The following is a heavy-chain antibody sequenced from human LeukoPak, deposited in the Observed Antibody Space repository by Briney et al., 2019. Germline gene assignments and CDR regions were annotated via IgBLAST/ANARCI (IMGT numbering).Heavy chain of an antibody. Sequence: SVTVSCKASRGTFSSYAISWLRQAPRRGGDWMGGIIPIFGTANYAQKFQGRVTITADESTSTAYMELSSLRSEDTAVYYCASWNRDIVVVPAAIGGMDVWGKGTTVTVSS. CDR2: IIPIFGTA. CDR3: ASWNRDIVVVPAAIGGMDV. D-gene: IGHD2-2*02. V-gene: IGHV1-69*01. J-gene: IGHJ6*04. CDR1: RGTFSSYA.